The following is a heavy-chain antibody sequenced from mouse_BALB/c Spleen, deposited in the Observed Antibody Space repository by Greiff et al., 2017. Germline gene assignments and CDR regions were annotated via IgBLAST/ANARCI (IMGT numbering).Heavy chain of an antibody. V-gene: IGHV5-6*01. CDR1: GFTFSSYG. CDR2: ISSGGSYT. D-gene: IGHD1-1*01. J-gene: IGHJ1*01. Sequence: EVHLVESGGDLVKPGGSLKLSCAASGFTFSSYGMSWVRQTPDKRLEWVATISSGGSYTYYPASVKGRFTISRDDAKNTLYLQMSSLKSEDTAMYYCARHDYYGSSLYWYFDVWGAGTTVTVSS. CDR3: ARHDYYGSSLYWYFDV.